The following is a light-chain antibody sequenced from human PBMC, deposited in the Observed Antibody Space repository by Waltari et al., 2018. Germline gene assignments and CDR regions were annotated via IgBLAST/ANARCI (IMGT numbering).Light chain of an antibody. CDR3: QVWDANTDPGV. V-gene: IGLV3-21*01. Sequence: SYVLTQPPSVSVAPGETARITCGGNKIESKSVNWYRQRPGQAPVVVTSYDNDRAAGIPERFSGSNSGNTATLTISRVEAGDEADYYCQVWDANTDPGVFGTGTEVTVL. J-gene: IGLJ1*01. CDR1: KIESKS. CDR2: YDN.